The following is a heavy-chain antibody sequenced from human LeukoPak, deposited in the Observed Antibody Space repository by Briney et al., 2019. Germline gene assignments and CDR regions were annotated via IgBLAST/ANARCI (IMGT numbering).Heavy chain of an antibody. CDR3: ARSPSPYSSGWYFDY. V-gene: IGHV6-1*01. CDR1: GDSVSINSAA. D-gene: IGHD6-19*01. J-gene: IGHJ4*02. Sequence: SQTLSLTCAISGDSVSINSAAWNWIRQSPSRGLEWVGRTYQRSKWYNDYAVSVKSRITINPDISKNQFSLQLNSVTPEDTAVYCCARSPSPYSSGWYFDYWGQGTLVTVSS. CDR2: TYQRSKWYN.